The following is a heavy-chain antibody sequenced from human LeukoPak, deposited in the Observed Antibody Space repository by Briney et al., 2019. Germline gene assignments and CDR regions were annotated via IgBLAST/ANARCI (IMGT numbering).Heavy chain of an antibody. Sequence: GGSLRLSCAASGFTFTSYWMSWVRQVPGKGPEWVANIKQDGSEKYYVDSVKGRFTISRDNAKNPLYLQMNSLRVEDTAVYYCARSYLQMVSASWGQGTLVTVSS. CDR2: IKQDGSEK. V-gene: IGHV3-7*01. J-gene: IGHJ5*02. CDR1: GFTFTSYW. D-gene: IGHD3-10*01. CDR3: ARSYLQMVSAS.